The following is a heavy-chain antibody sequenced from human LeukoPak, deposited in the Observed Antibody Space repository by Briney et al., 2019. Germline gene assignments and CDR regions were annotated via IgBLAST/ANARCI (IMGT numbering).Heavy chain of an antibody. J-gene: IGHJ4*02. CDR1: GFTFSTDT. Sequence: GGSLRLSCVASGFTFSTDTMSWVRQAPGKGLEWVSRIRGYGGSIGYADSVKGRFTISRDNSKNTLYLQMSSLRVKDTAVYYCAKGGIEVTAPDCWGQGTLVTVSS. D-gene: IGHD2/OR15-2a*01. V-gene: IGHV3-23*01. CDR2: IRGYGGSI. CDR3: AKGGIEVTAPDC.